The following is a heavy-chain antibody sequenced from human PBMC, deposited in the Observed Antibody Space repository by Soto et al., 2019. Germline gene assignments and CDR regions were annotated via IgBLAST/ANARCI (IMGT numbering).Heavy chain of an antibody. Sequence: EVQLLESGGGLVQPGGSLRLSCVVSGLTFSRADLSWVRQPPGKGLEWVSSSGGSDLSTRYVDSVKGRFTISRDSSKTTLYLQMNSLSAEDTAVYYCVTHSRNYWGQGTLVTVSS. J-gene: IGHJ4*02. V-gene: IGHV3-23*01. CDR3: VTHSRNY. CDR1: GLTFSRAD. CDR2: SGGSDLST.